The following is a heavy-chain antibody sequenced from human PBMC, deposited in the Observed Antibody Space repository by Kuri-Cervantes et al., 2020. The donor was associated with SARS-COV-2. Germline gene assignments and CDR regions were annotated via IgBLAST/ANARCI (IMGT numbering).Heavy chain of an antibody. CDR1: GNTLTELP. Sequence: ASVKVSCKVSGNTLTELPLHWVRQAPGKGLEWMGGFDPEQREIIYAQKFQGRVTMTEDTSTDTAYMELSSLRSEDTAVYYCATTPPSWSGYYTYYFDYWGQGTLVTVSS. J-gene: IGHJ4*02. CDR2: FDPEQREI. V-gene: IGHV1-24*01. CDR3: ATTPPSWSGYYTYYFDY. D-gene: IGHD3-3*01.